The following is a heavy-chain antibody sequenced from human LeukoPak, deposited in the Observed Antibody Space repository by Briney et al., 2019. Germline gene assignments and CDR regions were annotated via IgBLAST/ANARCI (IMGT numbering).Heavy chain of an antibody. CDR1: GYTFTTYD. Sequence: GASVKVSCKASGYTFTTYDINWVRQATGQGLEWMGWMNPNSGNTGYTQKFQGRVTMTWNTSISTAYMELSSLRSEDTAVYYCARGRGSGHKENWFDPWGQGTLVTVSS. CDR3: ARGRGSGHKENWFDP. V-gene: IGHV1-8*01. J-gene: IGHJ5*02. CDR2: MNPNSGNT. D-gene: IGHD6-19*01.